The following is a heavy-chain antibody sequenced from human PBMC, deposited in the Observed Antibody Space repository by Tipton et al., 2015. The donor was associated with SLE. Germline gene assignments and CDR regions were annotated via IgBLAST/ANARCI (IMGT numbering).Heavy chain of an antibody. D-gene: IGHD6-13*01. J-gene: IGHJ4*02. V-gene: IGHV4-34*01. CDR3: ASSIAAAGNGY. Sequence: LRLSCAVYGGSFSGYYWSWIRQPPGKGPEWIGEINHSGSTNYNPSLKSRVTISVDTSKNQFSLKLSSVTAADTAVYYCASSIAAAGNGYWGQGTLVTVSS. CDR1: GGSFSGYY. CDR2: INHSGST.